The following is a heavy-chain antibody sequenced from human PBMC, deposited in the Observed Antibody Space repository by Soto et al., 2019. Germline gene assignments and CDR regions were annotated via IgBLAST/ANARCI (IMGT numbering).Heavy chain of an antibody. V-gene: IGHV3-53*01. Sequence: SGGSLRLSCAASGFTVSSNYMSWVRQAPGKGLEWVSVIYSGGSTYYADSVKGRFTISRDNSKNTLYLQMNSLRAEDTAVYYCARGPHYISPYAFDIWGQGTMVTVSS. CDR2: IYSGGST. CDR3: ARGPHYISPYAFDI. D-gene: IGHD4-4*01. CDR1: GFTVSSNY. J-gene: IGHJ3*02.